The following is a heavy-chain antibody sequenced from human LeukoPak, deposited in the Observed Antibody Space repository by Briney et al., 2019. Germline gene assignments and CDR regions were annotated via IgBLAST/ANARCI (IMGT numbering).Heavy chain of an antibody. J-gene: IGHJ5*02. V-gene: IGHV3-48*04. Sequence: GGSLRLSCAASGFTFSSYWMHWVRQAPGKGLEWVSYISSSGSTIYYADSVKGRFTISRDNAKNSLYLQMNSLRAEDTAVYYCAKDRLVVVAATLGWFDPWGQGTLVTVSS. CDR1: GFTFSSYW. CDR3: AKDRLVVVAATLGWFDP. D-gene: IGHD2-15*01. CDR2: ISSSGSTI.